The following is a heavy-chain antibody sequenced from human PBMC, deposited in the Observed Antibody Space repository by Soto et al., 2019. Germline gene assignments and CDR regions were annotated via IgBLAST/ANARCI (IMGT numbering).Heavy chain of an antibody. J-gene: IGHJ5*02. D-gene: IGHD3-9*01. CDR1: GFTFDDYT. V-gene: IGHV3-43*01. Sequence: PGGSLRLSCAASGFTFDDYTMHWVRQAPGKGLEWVSLISWDGGSTYYADSVKGRFTISRDNSKNSLYLQMNSLRTEDTALYYCAKDMGILTGYYFSPPVSWGQGTLVTVS. CDR2: ISWDGGST. CDR3: AKDMGILTGYYFSPPVS.